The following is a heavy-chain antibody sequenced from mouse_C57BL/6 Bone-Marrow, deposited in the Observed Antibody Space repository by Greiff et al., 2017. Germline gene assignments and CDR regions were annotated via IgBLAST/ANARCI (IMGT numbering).Heavy chain of an antibody. Sequence: VQLQQSGAELVRPGASVKLSCTASGFNIKDDYIHWVKQRPEQGLEWIGWIDPEIGDTEYASKFQGKATITSDTSSNTAYLQLSSLTSEDTAVDYCSSFDGNYFDFWGQGTPLTGAS. V-gene: IGHV14-4*01. CDR3: SSFDGNYFDF. CDR2: IDPEIGDT. CDR1: GFNIKDDY. J-gene: IGHJ2*01. D-gene: IGHD2-3*01.